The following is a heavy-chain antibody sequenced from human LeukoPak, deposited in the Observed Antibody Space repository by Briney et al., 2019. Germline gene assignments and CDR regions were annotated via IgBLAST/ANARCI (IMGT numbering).Heavy chain of an antibody. Sequence: GGSLRLSCAASGFTFKLYWMHWVRQVPGRGPVWVSRINHDGSDTIYADSVRGRFTISRDDAKNTLYLQMNNLRAEDTAVYYCVRGGPSTWSWGQGTLVTVAS. CDR1: GFTFKLYW. D-gene: IGHD2-15*01. CDR3: VRGGPSTWS. J-gene: IGHJ5*02. CDR2: INHDGSDT. V-gene: IGHV3-74*01.